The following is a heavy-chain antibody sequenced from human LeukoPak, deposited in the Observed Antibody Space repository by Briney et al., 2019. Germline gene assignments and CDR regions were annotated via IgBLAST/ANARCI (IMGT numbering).Heavy chain of an antibody. V-gene: IGHV4-30-4*01. CDR2: IYYSGST. CDR1: GGSISSGDYY. D-gene: IGHD3-22*01. CDR3: ARVPYYYDSSGYNIDDAFDI. J-gene: IGHJ3*02. Sequence: SETLSLTYTVSGGSISSGDYYWSWIRQPPGTGLEWIGYIYYSGSTYYNPSLKSRVTISVDTSKNQFSLKLSSVTAADTAVYYCARVPYYYDSSGYNIDDAFDIWGQGTMVTVSS.